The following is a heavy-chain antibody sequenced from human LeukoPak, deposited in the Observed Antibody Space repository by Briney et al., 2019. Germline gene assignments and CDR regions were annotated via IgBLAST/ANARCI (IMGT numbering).Heavy chain of an antibody. V-gene: IGHV3-23*01. Sequence: PGGSLRLSCAASGFTFSSYAMSWVRQAPGKGLEWVSAISGSGGSTYYADSVKGRFTISRDNSKNTLYLQINSLRVEDTAVYYCARDQLGAVLYFDYRGQGALVTVSS. CDR3: ARDQLGAVLYFDY. CDR1: GFTFSSYA. D-gene: IGHD1-1*01. J-gene: IGHJ4*02. CDR2: ISGSGGST.